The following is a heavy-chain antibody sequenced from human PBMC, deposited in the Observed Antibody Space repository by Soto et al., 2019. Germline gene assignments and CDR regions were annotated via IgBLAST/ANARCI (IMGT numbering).Heavy chain of an antibody. CDR2: IRGRAKKYAT. CDR1: GFNFSGSA. CDR3: CGRGGDSLQDI. V-gene: IGHV3-73*01. Sequence: EVPLVESGGDLVQPGGSLKLSCTGLGFNFSGSALHWVRQPSGKGLEWVGRIRGRAKKYATSYATSVRGRFYLSRDDSKNTAFLQMNSLRDEDTGVYFCCGRGGDSLQDIWGQGTLVTVSS. D-gene: IGHD4-17*01. J-gene: IGHJ4*02.